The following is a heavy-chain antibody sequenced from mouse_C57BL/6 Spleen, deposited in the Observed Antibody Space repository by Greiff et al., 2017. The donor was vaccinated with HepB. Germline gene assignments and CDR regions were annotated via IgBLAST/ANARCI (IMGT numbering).Heavy chain of an antibody. CDR1: GYTFTSYW. CDR3: ARTGNYVGFDY. V-gene: IGHV1-69*01. D-gene: IGHD2-1*01. Sequence: VKLQQPGAELVMPGASVKLSCKASGYTFTSYWMHWVKQRPGQGLEWIGEIDPSDSYTNYNQKFKGKSTLTVDKSSSTAYMQLSSLTSEDSAVYYCARTGNYVGFDYWGQGTTLTVSS. J-gene: IGHJ2*01. CDR2: IDPSDSYT.